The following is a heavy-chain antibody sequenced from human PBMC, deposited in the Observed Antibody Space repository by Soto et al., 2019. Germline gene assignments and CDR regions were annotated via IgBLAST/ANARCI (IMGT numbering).Heavy chain of an antibody. Sequence: PSETLSLTCAVYGGSFSGYYWSWIRQPPGKGLEWIGEINHSGSTNYNPSLKSRVTISVDTSKNQFSLKLSSVTAADTAVYYCARAVQLERLFRYYYYGMDVWGQGTTVTVSS. D-gene: IGHD1-1*01. CDR3: ARAVQLERLFRYYYYGMDV. V-gene: IGHV4-34*01. CDR2: INHSGST. J-gene: IGHJ6*02. CDR1: GGSFSGYY.